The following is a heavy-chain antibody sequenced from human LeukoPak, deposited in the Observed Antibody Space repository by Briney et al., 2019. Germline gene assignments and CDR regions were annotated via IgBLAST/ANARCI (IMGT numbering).Heavy chain of an antibody. V-gene: IGHV3-21*04. D-gene: IGHD6-13*01. CDR3: AKGLQYSSSWPFDY. CDR1: GFTFSSYS. Sequence: GGSLRLSCAASGFTFSSYSMNWVRQAPGKGLEWVSSISSSSSYIYYADSVKGRFTISRDNAKNTLYLQMNSLRAEDTAVYYCAKGLQYSSSWPFDYWGQGTLVTVSS. J-gene: IGHJ4*02. CDR2: ISSSSSYI.